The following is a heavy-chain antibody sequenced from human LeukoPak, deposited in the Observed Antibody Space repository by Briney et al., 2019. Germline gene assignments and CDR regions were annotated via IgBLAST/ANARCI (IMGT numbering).Heavy chain of an antibody. V-gene: IGHV4-30-4*02. Sequence: PSETLSLTCTVSGGSLSSGDYYWSWIRQPPGKGLEWIGHIYYSGSTYYNPSLKSRVTISVDTSKNQFSLKLSSVTAADTAVYYGARGVGWGTARTMLDYWGQGTLVTVSS. D-gene: IGHD3-16*01. CDR3: ARGVGWGTARTMLDY. J-gene: IGHJ4*02. CDR2: IYYSGST. CDR1: GGSLSSGDYY.